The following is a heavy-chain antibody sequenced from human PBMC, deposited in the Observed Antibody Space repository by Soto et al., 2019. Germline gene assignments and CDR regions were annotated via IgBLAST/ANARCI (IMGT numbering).Heavy chain of an antibody. CDR2: IYYSGST. V-gene: IGHV4-59*08. Sequence: LETLSLTCTVSGGSISSYYWSWIRQPPGKGLEWIGYIYYSGSTNYNPSLKSRVTISVDTSKNQFSLKLSSVTAADTAVYYCARHFDRSGYDDAFDIWGQGTMVTVSS. CDR3: ARHFDRSGYDDAFDI. D-gene: IGHD5-12*01. J-gene: IGHJ3*02. CDR1: GGSISSYY.